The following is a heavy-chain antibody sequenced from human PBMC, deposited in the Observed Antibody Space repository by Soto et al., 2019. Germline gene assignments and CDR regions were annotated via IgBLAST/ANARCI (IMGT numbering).Heavy chain of an antibody. CDR1: GGSFSGYY. V-gene: IGHV4-34*01. D-gene: IGHD3-22*01. CDR2: INHSGST. CDR3: ARHGSGYYAPYAFDI. Sequence: SETLSLTCAVYGGSFSGYYWSWIRQPPGKGLEWIGEINHSGSTNYNPSLKSRVTISVDTSTSTVYMELSSLRSEDTAVYYCARHGSGYYAPYAFDIWGQGTMVTVSS. J-gene: IGHJ3*02.